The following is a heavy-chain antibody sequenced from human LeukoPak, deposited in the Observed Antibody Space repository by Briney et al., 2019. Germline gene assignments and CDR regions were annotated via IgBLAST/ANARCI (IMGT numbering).Heavy chain of an antibody. CDR3: ARDYYGSGRSGWFDP. CDR2: ISSSSSYI. D-gene: IGHD3-10*01. V-gene: IGHV3-21*01. CDR1: GFTFSSYS. J-gene: IGHJ5*02. Sequence: GGSLRLSWAASGFTFSSYSMNWVRQAPGKGLEWVSSISSSSSYIYYADSVKGRFTISRDNAKNSLYLQMNSLRAEDTAVYYCARDYYGSGRSGWFDPWGQGTLVTVSS.